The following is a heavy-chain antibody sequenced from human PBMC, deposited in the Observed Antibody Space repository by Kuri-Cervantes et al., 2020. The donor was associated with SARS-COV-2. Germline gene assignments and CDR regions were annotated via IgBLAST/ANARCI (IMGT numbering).Heavy chain of an antibody. CDR3: ATESISVIVIYAFYF. D-gene: IGHD3-22*01. CDR1: RHTLTELP. V-gene: IGHV1-24*01. J-gene: IGHJ3*01. Sequence: ASVKVSCKVSRHTLTELPMHWVRQAPGKGLEWMGSFDPQSDEKIYAQKFEGRVTMTEDTSTDTAYLELSSLRSEDTAVYYCATESISVIVIYAFYFWGQGTLVTVSS. CDR2: FDPQSDEK.